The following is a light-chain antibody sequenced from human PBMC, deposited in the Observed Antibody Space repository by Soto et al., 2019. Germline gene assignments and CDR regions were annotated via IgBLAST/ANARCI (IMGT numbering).Light chain of an antibody. J-gene: IGKJ3*01. Sequence: DIQMTQSPSSLSASVGDRITITCRASQNITRNLNWYQQKPGKAPKLLIYTASNFQSAVSSRFSGSGSGTDFTLTIRSVQFEDFATYYCLQSFNTPFTFGPGTIVDI. CDR2: TAS. CDR1: QNITRN. CDR3: LQSFNTPFT. V-gene: IGKV1-39*01.